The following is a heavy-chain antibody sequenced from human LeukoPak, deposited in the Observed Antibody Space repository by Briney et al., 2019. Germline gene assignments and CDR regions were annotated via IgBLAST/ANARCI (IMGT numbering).Heavy chain of an antibody. D-gene: IGHD3-10*02. CDR2: ISSSSGTI. CDR1: GFTFSSYG. Sequence: GGSLRLSGAASGFTFSSYGMHWVRQAPGKGLEWISYISSSSGTIYYADSVKGRFTISRDNAKNSLYLQMNSLRAEDTAVYYCAELGITMIGGVWGKGPTVTISS. CDR3: AELGITMIGGV. J-gene: IGHJ6*04. V-gene: IGHV3-48*04.